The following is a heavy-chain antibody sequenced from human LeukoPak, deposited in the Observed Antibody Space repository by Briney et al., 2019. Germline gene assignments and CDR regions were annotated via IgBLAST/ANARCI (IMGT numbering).Heavy chain of an antibody. CDR3: AKVTSGVAVAGTFDY. D-gene: IGHD6-19*01. CDR2: ISGSGGST. V-gene: IGHV3-23*01. Sequence: GGSLRLSCAASGFTFNSYAMTWVLQAPGKGLEWVSGISGSGGSTYYADSVKGRFTISRDNSKNTLYLQMNSLRAEDTAVYYCAKVTSGVAVAGTFDYWGQGTLVTVSS. J-gene: IGHJ4*02. CDR1: GFTFNSYA.